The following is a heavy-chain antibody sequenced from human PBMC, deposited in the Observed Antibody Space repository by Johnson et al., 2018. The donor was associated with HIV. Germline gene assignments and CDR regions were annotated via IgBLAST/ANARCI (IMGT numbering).Heavy chain of an antibody. CDR3: AKAFVRYSSPPDAFDI. J-gene: IGHJ3*02. Sequence: VQLMESGGGVVQPGRSLRLSCAASGFTFSSYGMHWVRQAPGKGLEWVAVIWYDGSNKYYADSVKGRFTISRDTSKNTLYLQMNSLRAEDTAVYYCAKAFVRYSSPPDAFDIWGQGTMVTVSS. CDR2: IWYDGSNK. CDR1: GFTFSSYG. D-gene: IGHD6-13*01. V-gene: IGHV3-33*06.